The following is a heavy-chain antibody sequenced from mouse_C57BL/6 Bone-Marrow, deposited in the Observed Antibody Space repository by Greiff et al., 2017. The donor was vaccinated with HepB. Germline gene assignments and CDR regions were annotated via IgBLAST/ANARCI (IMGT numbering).Heavy chain of an antibody. Sequence: EVQRVDSGGGLVQSGRSLRLSCATSGFTFSDFYMEWVRQAPGKGLEWIAASRNKANDYTTEYSASVKGRFIVSRDTSQSILYLQMNALRAEDTAIYYCARDARGYYGRGGAMDYWGQGTSVTVSS. D-gene: IGHD1-1*01. J-gene: IGHJ4*01. CDR1: GFTFSDFY. CDR3: ARDARGYYGRGGAMDY. CDR2: SRNKANDYTT. V-gene: IGHV7-1*01.